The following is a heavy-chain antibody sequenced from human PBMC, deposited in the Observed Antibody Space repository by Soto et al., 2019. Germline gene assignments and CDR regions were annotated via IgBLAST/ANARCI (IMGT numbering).Heavy chain of an antibody. V-gene: IGHV1-18*01. D-gene: IGHD1-1*01. Sequence: QVHLVQSGAEVKKPGASVKVSCKGSGYGFTTYGITCVRQAPGKGLEWMAWISAHNGNTNYAQKVQGRVTVTRDTSTSTAYMELRSLRYDVTAVYYCARGRYGDYWGQGALVTVSS. CDR1: GYGFTTYG. CDR2: ISAHNGNT. CDR3: ARGRYGDY. J-gene: IGHJ4*02.